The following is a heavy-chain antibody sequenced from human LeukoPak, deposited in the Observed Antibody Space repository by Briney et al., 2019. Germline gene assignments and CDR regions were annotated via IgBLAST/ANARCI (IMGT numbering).Heavy chain of an antibody. Sequence: GASVKVSCKASGYTFTGHYMHWVRQAPGQGLEWMGWINPNNGGTNSAQKSQGRVTMTRDTSITTAYMEVSRLGSDDTAVYYCARDSRDGYNNFDYWGQGTLVTVSS. D-gene: IGHD5-24*01. CDR2: INPNNGGT. CDR1: GYTFTGHY. V-gene: IGHV1-2*02. J-gene: IGHJ4*02. CDR3: ARDSRDGYNNFDY.